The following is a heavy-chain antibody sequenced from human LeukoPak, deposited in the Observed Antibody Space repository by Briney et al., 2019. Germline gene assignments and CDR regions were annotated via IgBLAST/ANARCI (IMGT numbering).Heavy chain of an antibody. CDR2: ISYSGSNK. D-gene: IGHD5-24*01. CDR1: GFTFSNYA. V-gene: IGHV3-30*14. J-gene: IGHJ3*02. Sequence: PGGSLRLSCAASGFTFSNYAMHWVRQAPGKGLEWVAVISYSGSNKQYADYVKGRFTISRDNSKNTLYLQMNSLRAEDTAVYYCARGDFRWEMATSVAFDIWGQGTMVTVSS. CDR3: ARGDFRWEMATSVAFDI.